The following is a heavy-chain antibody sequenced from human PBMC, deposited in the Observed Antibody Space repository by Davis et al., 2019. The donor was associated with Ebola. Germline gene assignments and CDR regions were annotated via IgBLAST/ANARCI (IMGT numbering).Heavy chain of an antibody. CDR3: ARDPNEGYCTNGVCSVGVKFDY. Sequence: PSETLSLTCAVYGGSFSDYHWSWIRQPPGKGLEWMGEMNNSGGTKYNRSLKSRVTISADTSKTQFSLKLNSLTAADTAVYYCARDPNEGYCTNGVCSVGVKFDYWGQGTLVTVSS. V-gene: IGHV4-34*01. CDR2: MNNSGGT. J-gene: IGHJ4*02. D-gene: IGHD2-8*01. CDR1: GGSFSDYH.